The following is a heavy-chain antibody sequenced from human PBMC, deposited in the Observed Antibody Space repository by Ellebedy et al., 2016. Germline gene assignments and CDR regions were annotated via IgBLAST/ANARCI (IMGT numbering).Heavy chain of an antibody. V-gene: IGHV4-34*01. CDR2: LNHSGST. Sequence: SETLSLXCAVYGGSFSGYYWSWIRQPPGKGLEWIGELNHSGSTNYNPSLKSRVTISVDTSKNQFSLKLSSVTAADTAVYYCARQGPYYYYYYMDVWGKGTTVTVSS. J-gene: IGHJ6*03. CDR1: GGSFSGYY. CDR3: ARQGPYYYYYYMDV.